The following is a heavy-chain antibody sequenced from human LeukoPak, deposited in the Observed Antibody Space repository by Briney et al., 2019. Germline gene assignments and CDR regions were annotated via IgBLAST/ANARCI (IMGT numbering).Heavy chain of an antibody. CDR1: GFTFSSYG. CDR2: ISGSGGST. CDR3: ARDRGSGWFDP. J-gene: IGHJ5*02. D-gene: IGHD3-10*01. Sequence: GGSLRLSCAASGFTFSSYGMSWVRQAPGKGLEWVSAISGSGGSTYYADSVKGRFTISRDNAKNSLYLQMNSLRAEDTAVYYCARDRGSGWFDPWGQGTLVTVSS. V-gene: IGHV3-23*01.